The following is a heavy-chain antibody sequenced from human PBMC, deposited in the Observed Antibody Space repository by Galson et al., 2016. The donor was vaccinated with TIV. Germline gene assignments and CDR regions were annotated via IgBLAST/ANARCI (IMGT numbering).Heavy chain of an antibody. V-gene: IGHV2-70*17. D-gene: IGHD3-3*01. Sequence: PALVKPPQTLTLTCTFSGFSLRTYGMSVGWIRQPPGKALEWLARIDWDDDKFYNSSLKTRLTISKDISRNQVVLTMTNMDPVDTATDYCARAPISIFGLATSYYFDYWGQGTLVTVAS. J-gene: IGHJ4*02. CDR3: ARAPISIFGLATSYYFDY. CDR1: GFSLRTYGMS. CDR2: IDWDDDK.